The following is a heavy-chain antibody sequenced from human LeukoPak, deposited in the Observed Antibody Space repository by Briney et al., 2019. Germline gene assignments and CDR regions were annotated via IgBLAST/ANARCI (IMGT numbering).Heavy chain of an antibody. J-gene: IGHJ4*02. CDR2: IYYSGST. D-gene: IGHD4/OR15-4a*01. V-gene: IGHV4-59*12. CDR1: GGSISSYY. Sequence: SETLSLTCTVSGGSISSYYWSWIRQPPGKGLEWIGYIYYSGSTNYNPSLKSRVTISVDTSKNQFSLKLSSVTAADTAVYYCASSTRTIRLDYWGQGTLVTVSS. CDR3: ASSTRTIRLDY.